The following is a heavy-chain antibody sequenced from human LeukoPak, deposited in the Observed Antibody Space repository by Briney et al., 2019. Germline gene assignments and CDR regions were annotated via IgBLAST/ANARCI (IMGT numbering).Heavy chain of an antibody. Sequence: PGGSLRLSCAASGFTFSSYWMHWVRQDPGKGLVWVSHINADGSGTNYADSVKGRFTISRDNAKNTLYLQMNSLRAEDTAVYYCARAISSSWYNWFDPWGLGTLVTVSS. D-gene: IGHD6-13*01. CDR3: ARAISSSWYNWFDP. CDR1: GFTFSSYW. V-gene: IGHV3-74*01. J-gene: IGHJ5*02. CDR2: INADGSGT.